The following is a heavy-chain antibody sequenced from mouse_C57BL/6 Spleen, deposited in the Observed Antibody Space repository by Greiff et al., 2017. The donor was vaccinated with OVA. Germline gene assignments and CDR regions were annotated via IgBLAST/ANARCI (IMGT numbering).Heavy chain of an antibody. J-gene: IGHJ4*01. D-gene: IGHD1-1*01. V-gene: IGHV1-52*01. Sequence: VQLQQPGAELVRPGSSVKLSCKASGYTFTSYWMHWVKQRPIQGLEWIGNIDPSDSETHYNQKFKDKATLTVDKSSSTAYMQLSSLTSEDSAVYYCARVYGSSYAMDYWGQGTSVTVSS. CDR3: ARVYGSSYAMDY. CDR2: IDPSDSET. CDR1: GYTFTSYW.